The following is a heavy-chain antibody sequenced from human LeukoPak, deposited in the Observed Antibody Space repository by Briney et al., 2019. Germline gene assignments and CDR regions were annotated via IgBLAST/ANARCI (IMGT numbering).Heavy chain of an antibody. D-gene: IGHD3-22*01. V-gene: IGHV4-39*01. CDR2: IYYNGST. J-gene: IGHJ4*02. CDR1: GGSITSKTYY. CDR3: ARTPPPDFYDSSGYYYEGGDY. Sequence: PSETLSLTCTVSGGSITSKTYYWAWIRQPPGKWLEWIGNIYYNGSTYYTPSLKSRLTISVDASKNQFSLKLSSVAAADTAVYYCARTPPPDFYDSSGYYYEGGDYWGQGTLVTVSS.